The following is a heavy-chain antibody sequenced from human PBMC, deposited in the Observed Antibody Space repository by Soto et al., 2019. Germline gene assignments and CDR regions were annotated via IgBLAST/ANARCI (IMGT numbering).Heavy chain of an antibody. V-gene: IGHV1-18*04. CDR2: ISAYNGDT. Sequence: ASVKVSCKASGYTFTSYGISWVRQAPGQGLEWMGWISAYNGDTNYAQKLQGRVTMTEDTSTDTAYMELSSLRSEDTAVYYCATDHREYSSSWYIWFDPWGQGTLVTVSS. CDR1: GYTFTSYG. CDR3: ATDHREYSSSWYIWFDP. D-gene: IGHD6-13*01. J-gene: IGHJ5*02.